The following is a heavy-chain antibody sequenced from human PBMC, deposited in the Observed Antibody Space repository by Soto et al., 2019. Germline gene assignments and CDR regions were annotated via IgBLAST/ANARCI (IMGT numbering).Heavy chain of an antibody. Sequence: GGSLRLSCAASRFTFSSYSMNWVRQAPGKGLEWVSSISSSSSYIYYADSVKGRFTISRDNAKNSLYLQMNSLRAEDTAVYYCARDLSGGSYFDYWGQGTLVTVSS. J-gene: IGHJ4*02. V-gene: IGHV3-21*01. CDR1: RFTFSSYS. D-gene: IGHD3-16*01. CDR2: ISSSSSYI. CDR3: ARDLSGGSYFDY.